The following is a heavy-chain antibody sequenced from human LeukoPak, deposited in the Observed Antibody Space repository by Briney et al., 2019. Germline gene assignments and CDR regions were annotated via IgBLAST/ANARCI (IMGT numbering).Heavy chain of an antibody. CDR3: ARDRSVDYFDY. CDR1: GFTFRNHG. CDR2: IWYDGSNK. D-gene: IGHD6-19*01. Sequence: GGSLRLSCAASGFTFRNHGMHWVRQAPGKGLEWVAVIWYDGSNKYYADSVKGRFTVSRDNSKNTLYLQMSSLRAEDTAVYYCARDRSVDYFDYWGQGILVTVSS. J-gene: IGHJ4*02. V-gene: IGHV3-33*01.